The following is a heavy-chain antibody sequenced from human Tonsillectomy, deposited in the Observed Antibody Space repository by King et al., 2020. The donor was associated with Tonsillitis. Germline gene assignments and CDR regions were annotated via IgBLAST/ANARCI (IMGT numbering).Heavy chain of an antibody. J-gene: IGHJ4*02. Sequence: VQLVESGGGVVQPGGSLRLSCAASGFTFDDYAMHWVRQAPGKGLEWVSLISGDGGSTYYADSVKGRFTISRDNSKNSLYLQMNSLRTEDTALYYCAKDKIRWTTVVTVFFDYWVQGTLVTVSS. CDR1: GFTFDDYA. V-gene: IGHV3-43*02. CDR2: ISGDGGST. CDR3: AKDKIRWTTVVTVFFDY. D-gene: IGHD4-23*01.